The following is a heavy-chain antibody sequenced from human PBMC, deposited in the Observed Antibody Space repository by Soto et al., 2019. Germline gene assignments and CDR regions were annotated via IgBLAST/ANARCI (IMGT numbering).Heavy chain of an antibody. Sequence: GESLKISCQASGYDFPNSWISWVRQMPGKDLEWMARIDASDSYINYNPSFKGHVTISTDKSITTAYLQWSSLKASDSAMYYCARLMVVAATVDYYYGLNVWGQGTTVTVSS. CDR1: GYDFPNSW. D-gene: IGHD2-15*01. V-gene: IGHV5-10-1*01. CDR2: IDASDSYI. CDR3: ARLMVVAATVDYYYGLNV. J-gene: IGHJ6*02.